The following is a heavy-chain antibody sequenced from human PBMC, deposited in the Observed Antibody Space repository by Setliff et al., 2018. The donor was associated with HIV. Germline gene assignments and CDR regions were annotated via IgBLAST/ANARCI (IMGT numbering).Heavy chain of an antibody. CDR2: PDPEDSET. D-gene: IGHD1-26*01. Sequence: ASVKVSCKVSGYSLSELSIHWVRQAPGKGPEWMGGPDPEDSETSYAPQFRGRFTMTEDTSRDTAYMELSSLSPEDTAVYYCARGPGAAVYYYYMDVWGKGTTVTVS. CDR3: ARGPGAAVYYYYMDV. V-gene: IGHV1-24*01. J-gene: IGHJ6*03. CDR1: GYSLSELS.